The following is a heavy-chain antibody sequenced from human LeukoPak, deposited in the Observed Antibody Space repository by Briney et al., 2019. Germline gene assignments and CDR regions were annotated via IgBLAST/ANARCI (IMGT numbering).Heavy chain of an antibody. CDR3: ARDISYDSSGYLGYYFDY. CDR2: INLSGGST. V-gene: IGHV1-46*01. D-gene: IGHD3-22*01. J-gene: IGHJ4*02. Sequence: ASVKVSCKASGYTFSSFYMHWVRQAPGQGLEWMGIINLSGGSTSYAQKFQGRVTMTRDTSTSTVYMELSSLRSEDTAVYYCARDISYDSSGYLGYYFDYWGQGTLVTVSS. CDR1: GYTFSSFY.